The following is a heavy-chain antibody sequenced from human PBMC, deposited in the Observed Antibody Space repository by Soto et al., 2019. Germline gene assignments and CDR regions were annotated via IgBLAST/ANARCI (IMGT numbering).Heavy chain of an antibody. CDR3: ARDFAYFDS. J-gene: IGHJ4*02. CDR1: GGSFKSGSYP. D-gene: IGHD3-3*01. Sequence: SETLSLTCTVSGGSFKSGSYPWSWIRQPPGKGLEWIGYVYHTGRTSYNPSLKSRVSISMDTSKNQFSLNLDSVTAADTAVYFCARDFAYFDSWGQGTLVTVYS. CDR2: VYHTGRT. V-gene: IGHV4-61*01.